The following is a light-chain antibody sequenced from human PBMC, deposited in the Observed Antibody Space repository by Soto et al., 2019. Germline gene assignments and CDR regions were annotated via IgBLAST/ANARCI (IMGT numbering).Light chain of an antibody. CDR3: HYYGSSPLP. Sequence: EILLTQSPGTLSLSPGERATLSCRASQRVSGSNVAWYQQKPGQATTLLIYGASKRTTGVPDRFSGSGSGTDFSLTITRLEPEDFAVYYCHYYGSSPLPFGGGTKVEIK. CDR2: GAS. J-gene: IGKJ4*01. V-gene: IGKV3-20*01. CDR1: QRVSGSN.